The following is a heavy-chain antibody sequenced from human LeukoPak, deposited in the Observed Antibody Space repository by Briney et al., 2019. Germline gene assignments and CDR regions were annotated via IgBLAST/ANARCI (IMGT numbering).Heavy chain of an antibody. CDR3: ARGNGDYDAFDY. D-gene: IGHD4-17*01. J-gene: IGHJ4*02. V-gene: IGHV4-59*01. CDR2: IYYSGST. Sequence: SETLSLTCTVSGGSISSYYWSWIRQPPGKGLEWIGYIYYSGSTNYNPSLKSRVTISVDTSKNQFSLKLSSVTAADTAVYYCARGNGDYDAFDYWGQGTLVRVSS. CDR1: GGSISSYY.